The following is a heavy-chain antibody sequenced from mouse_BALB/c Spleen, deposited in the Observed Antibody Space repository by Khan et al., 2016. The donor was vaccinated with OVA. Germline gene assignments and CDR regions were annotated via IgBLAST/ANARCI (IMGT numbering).Heavy chain of an antibody. CDR1: GFTFSTFA. V-gene: IGHV5-6*01. CDR2: INTAGDYI. Sequence: EVELVESGGDLVKPGGSLKLSCAASGFTFSTFAMSWVRQTPDKRLEWVATINTAGDYIYYPDSVKGRFTISRDNAKTSLYLQMSSLRSEDTAMYYCARHNYGPFAYWGQGTLVTVSA. J-gene: IGHJ3*01. CDR3: ARHNYGPFAY. D-gene: IGHD1-1*01.